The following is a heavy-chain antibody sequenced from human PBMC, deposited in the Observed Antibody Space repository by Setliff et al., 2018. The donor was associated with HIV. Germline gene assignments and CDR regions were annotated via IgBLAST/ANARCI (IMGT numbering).Heavy chain of an antibody. J-gene: IGHJ4*02. CDR3: ARHANYDFWSGYWGYYFDY. Sequence: SETLSLTCTVSGGSISTYYWSWIRQPPGKGLEWIGYIYTSGTTNYNPALKTRVTISIDTSKQQVSLKLSSVTAADTAVYYCARHANYDFWSGYWGYYFDYWGQGMMVTVSS. D-gene: IGHD3-3*01. CDR2: IYTSGTT. CDR1: GGSISTYY. V-gene: IGHV4-4*09.